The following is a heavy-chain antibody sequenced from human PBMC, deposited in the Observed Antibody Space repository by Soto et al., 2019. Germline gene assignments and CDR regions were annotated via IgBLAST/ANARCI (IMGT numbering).Heavy chain of an antibody. CDR3: AKDIGRNEGGKYYYYYGMDV. D-gene: IGHD3-16*01. CDR1: GFTFDDYT. CDR2: ISWDGGST. V-gene: IGHV3-43*01. J-gene: IGHJ6*02. Sequence: ESGGVVVQPGGSLRLSCAASGFTFDDYTMHWVRQAPGKGLEWVSLISWDGGSTYYADSVKGRFTISRDNSKNSLYLQMNSLRTEDTALYYCAKDIGRNEGGKYYYYYGMDVWGQGTTVTVSS.